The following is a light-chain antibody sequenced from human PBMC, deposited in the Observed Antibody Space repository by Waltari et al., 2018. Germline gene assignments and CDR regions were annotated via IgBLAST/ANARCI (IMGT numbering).Light chain of an antibody. CDR1: SSDVGGYNY. CDR2: EVS. Sequence: QSALTQPASVSGSPGQSITISCTGTSSDVGGYNYVSWYQQHPGKAPKLMIYEVSNRPSGVSNRCSGSKSGTTASLTISGLQAEDEADYYCSSYTSSSTLVFGGGTKLTVL. V-gene: IGLV2-14*01. J-gene: IGLJ2*01. CDR3: SSYTSSSTLV.